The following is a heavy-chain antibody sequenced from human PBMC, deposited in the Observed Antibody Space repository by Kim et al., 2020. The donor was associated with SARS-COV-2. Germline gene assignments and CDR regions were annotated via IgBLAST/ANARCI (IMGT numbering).Heavy chain of an antibody. D-gene: IGHD3-10*01. Sequence: SETLSLTCAVYGGSFSGYYWSWIRQPPGKGLEWIGEINHSGSTNYNPSLKSRVTISVDTSKNQFSLKLSSVTAADTAVYYCATMVRGPINDWGQGTLVTVSS. CDR2: INHSGST. V-gene: IGHV4-34*01. CDR3: ATMVRGPIND. J-gene: IGHJ4*02. CDR1: GGSFSGYY.